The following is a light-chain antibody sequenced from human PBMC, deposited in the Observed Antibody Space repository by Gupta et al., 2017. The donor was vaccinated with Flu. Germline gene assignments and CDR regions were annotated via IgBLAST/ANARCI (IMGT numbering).Light chain of an antibody. Sequence: ELVLTPSPGTLSLSPGERAILSCRASQTVTNNFLAWYQHKPGQAPRLLIHGASSRATGIPDSFSGCGSGTDFTLTSSRLEPEYFAVYYCQRYGYLPEAFGQGTRVEVK. CDR2: GAS. CDR3: QRYGYLPEA. V-gene: IGKV3-20*01. CDR1: QTVTNNF. J-gene: IGKJ1*01.